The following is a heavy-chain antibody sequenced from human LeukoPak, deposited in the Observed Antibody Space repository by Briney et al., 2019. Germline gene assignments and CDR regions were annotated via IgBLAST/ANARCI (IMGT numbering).Heavy chain of an antibody. CDR3: AKGGYYFDY. V-gene: IGHV3-30*02. J-gene: IGHJ4*02. CDR2: IRFDGSNR. CDR1: GLTFSTFG. Sequence: GGSLRLSCAASGLTFSTFGMHWVRQAPGKGLEWVAFIRFDGSNRYYAESLKGRFTISRDNSKNTLYLQMNSLRAEDTATYFCAKGGYYFDYWGQGALVIVSS.